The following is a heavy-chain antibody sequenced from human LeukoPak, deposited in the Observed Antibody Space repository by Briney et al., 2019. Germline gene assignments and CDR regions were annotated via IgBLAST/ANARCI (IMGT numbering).Heavy chain of an antibody. V-gene: IGHV3-30*02. D-gene: IGHD4-11*01. J-gene: IGHJ4*02. CDR3: ARDRDYSLDY. Sequence: PGGSLRLSCRASGFTFTVHAMDWVRQTPGKGLEWVAYIRHDGSDKYYAEALKGRFTISRDISKNTMYLQMNNLNAEDTAVYYCARDRDYSLDYWGQGTLVTVSP. CDR2: IRHDGSDK. CDR1: GFTFTVHA.